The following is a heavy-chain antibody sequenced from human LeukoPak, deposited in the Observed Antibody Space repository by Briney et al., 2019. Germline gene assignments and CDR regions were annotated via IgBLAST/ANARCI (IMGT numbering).Heavy chain of an antibody. CDR3: ASRSGDFPLGY. D-gene: IGHD3-3*01. V-gene: IGHV1-69*13. J-gene: IGHJ4*02. Sequence: ASVKVSCKASGGIFSSYAISWVRQAPGQGLEWMGGIIPIFGTANYAQKFQGRVTITADESTSTAYMELSSLRSEDTAVYYCASRSGDFPLGYWGQGTLVTVSS. CDR2: IIPIFGTA. CDR1: GGIFSSYA.